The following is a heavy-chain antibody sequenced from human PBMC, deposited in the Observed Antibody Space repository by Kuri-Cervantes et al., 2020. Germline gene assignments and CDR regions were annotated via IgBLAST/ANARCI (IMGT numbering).Heavy chain of an antibody. CDR1: GYTFTGYY. Sequence: ASVQVSCKASGYTFTGYYMHWVRQAPGQGLEWMGWINPNSGGTNYAQKFQGRVTMTRNTSISTAYMELCSLRSEDTAVYYCARARKDGKGWYYYGMDVWGQGTTVTVSS. CDR2: INPNSGGT. J-gene: IGHJ6*02. V-gene: IGHV1-2*02. D-gene: IGHD1-14*01. CDR3: ARARKDGKGWYYYGMDV.